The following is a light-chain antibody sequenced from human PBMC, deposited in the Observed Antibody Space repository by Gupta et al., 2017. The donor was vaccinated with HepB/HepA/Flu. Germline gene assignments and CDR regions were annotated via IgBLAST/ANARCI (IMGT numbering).Light chain of an antibody. Sequence: QSALTQPASVSGSPGQSITISCTGTSSDVGGYNYVSWYQQHPGKAPKLMIYEVSNRPSGVANRFSGSESGNTASLTISVLQAEDEADYYCSSYTSSSTPYWVFGGGTKLTVL. CDR1: SSDVGGYNY. CDR3: SSYTSSSTPYWV. J-gene: IGLJ3*02. CDR2: EVS. V-gene: IGLV2-14*01.